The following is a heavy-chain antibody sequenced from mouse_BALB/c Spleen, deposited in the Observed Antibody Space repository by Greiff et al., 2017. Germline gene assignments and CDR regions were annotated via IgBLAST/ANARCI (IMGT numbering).Heavy chain of an antibody. D-gene: IGHD2-10*02. J-gene: IGHJ4*01. CDR2: IRNKANGYTT. CDR3: ARKYGNYYAMDY. Sequence: EVQLVESGGGLVQPGGSLRLSCATSGFTFTDYYMSWVRQPPGKALEWLGFIRNKANGYTTEYSASVKGRFTISRDNSQSILYLQMNTLRAEDSATYYCARKYGNYYAMDYWGQGTSVTVSS. V-gene: IGHV7-3*02. CDR1: GFTFTDYY.